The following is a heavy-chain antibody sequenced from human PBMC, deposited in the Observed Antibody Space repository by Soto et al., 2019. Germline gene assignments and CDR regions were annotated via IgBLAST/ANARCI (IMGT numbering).Heavy chain of an antibody. V-gene: IGHV1-69*02. CDR2: IIPILGIA. D-gene: IGHD4-17*01. J-gene: IGHJ6*03. CDR1: GGTFSSYT. CDR3: ASSPDSGDYGPLAYYYYYMDV. Sequence: QVQLVHSGAEVKKPGSSVKVSCKASGGTFSSYTISWVRQAPGQGLEWMGRIIPILGIANYAQKFQGRVTITADKSTSTAYMELSSLRSEDTSVYYCASSPDSGDYGPLAYYYYYMDVWGKGTTVTVSS.